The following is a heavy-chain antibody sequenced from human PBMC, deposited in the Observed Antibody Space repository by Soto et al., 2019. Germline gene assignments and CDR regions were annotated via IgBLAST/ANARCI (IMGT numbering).Heavy chain of an antibody. CDR3: ARGYCSSTICYIWDNWFDP. J-gene: IGHJ5*02. Sequence: VQLQESGPGLVKPSETLSLTCTVSDGSISSYYWSWIRQPPGKGLEWIGYIYYSGRTNYNPSLKSRVTISVDTSKNQFSLKLSSVTAADTAEYYCARGYCSSTICYIWDNWFDPWGQGTLVTVSS. CDR1: DGSISSYY. V-gene: IGHV4-59*01. D-gene: IGHD2-2*02. CDR2: IYYSGRT.